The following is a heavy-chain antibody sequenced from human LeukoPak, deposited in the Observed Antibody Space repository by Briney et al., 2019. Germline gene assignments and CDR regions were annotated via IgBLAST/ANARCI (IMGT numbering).Heavy chain of an antibody. CDR2: IYYSGIT. D-gene: IGHD1-7*01. J-gene: IGHJ3*02. CDR1: GASISSYY. V-gene: IGHV4-59*08. Sequence: SETLSLTCTVSGASISSYYWSWIRQPPGKGLEWIGYIYYSGITNYNPSLKSRVTISIDTSKNQFSLKLKSVTAADTAVYYCARRPAGTSFDIWGQGTMVTVPS. CDR3: ARRPAGTSFDI.